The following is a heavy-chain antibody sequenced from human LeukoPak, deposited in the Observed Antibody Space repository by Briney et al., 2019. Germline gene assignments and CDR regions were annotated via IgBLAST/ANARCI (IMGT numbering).Heavy chain of an antibody. CDR3: ARGLRYYDILTGYEYYLDY. Sequence: SETLSLTCTVSGGSISSSSYYWGWIRQPPGKGLEWIGNIYYSESTYYNPSLKSRVTILVDTSKNQFSLKLSSVTAADTAVYYCARGLRYYDILTGYEYYLDYWGQGTLVTVSS. D-gene: IGHD3-9*01. CDR1: GGSISSSSYY. CDR2: IYYSEST. V-gene: IGHV4-39*07. J-gene: IGHJ4*02.